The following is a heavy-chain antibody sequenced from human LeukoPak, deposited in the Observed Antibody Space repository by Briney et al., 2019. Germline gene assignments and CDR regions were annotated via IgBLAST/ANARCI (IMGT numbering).Heavy chain of an antibody. J-gene: IGHJ3*02. CDR1: GYTFTSYD. CDR3: ATYYGSGSYYNDAFDI. D-gene: IGHD3-10*01. Sequence: ASVKVSCKASGYTFTSYDINWVRQATGQGLEWMGWMNPNSGNTGYAQKFQGRVTITRNTSISTDYMELSSLRSEDTAVYYCATYYGSGSYYNDAFDIWGQGTMVTVSS. CDR2: MNPNSGNT. V-gene: IGHV1-8*03.